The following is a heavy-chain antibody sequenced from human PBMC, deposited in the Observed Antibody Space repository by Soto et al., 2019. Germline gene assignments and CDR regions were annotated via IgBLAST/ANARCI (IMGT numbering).Heavy chain of an antibody. V-gene: IGHV4-30-4*01. CDR3: ARINTAMGPSNDY. Sequence: SETLSLTCPVSGGSISSGDYYCGWIRQPPGKGLEWIGYIYYSGSTYYNPSLKSRVTISVDTSKNQFSLKLSSVTAADTAVYYCARINTAMGPSNDYWGQGTLVTVSS. J-gene: IGHJ4*02. CDR1: GGSISSGDYY. CDR2: IYYSGST. D-gene: IGHD5-18*01.